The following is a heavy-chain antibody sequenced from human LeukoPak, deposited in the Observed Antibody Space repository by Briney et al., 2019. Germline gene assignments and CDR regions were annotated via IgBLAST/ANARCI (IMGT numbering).Heavy chain of an antibody. J-gene: IGHJ5*02. CDR2: IYYSGTT. Sequence: SETLSLTSSVSSGSTCTFYWSCIRQPPRKRREWIGFIYYSGTTNYNPSLKSRATILIDTSKNQISLKLRSVTAADTAVYYCATQPAGPASWFDPWGQGTLVTVSP. CDR3: ATQPAGPASWFDP. D-gene: IGHD6-13*01. CDR1: SGSTCTFY. V-gene: IGHV4-59*01.